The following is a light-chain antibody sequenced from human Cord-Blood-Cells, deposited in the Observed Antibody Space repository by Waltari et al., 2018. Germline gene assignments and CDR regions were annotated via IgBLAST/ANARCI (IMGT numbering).Light chain of an antibody. CDR2: AAS. CDR1: QSISSY. J-gene: IGKJ4*01. Sequence: DIQMTKSPSFVSASVVDRVTITCRASQSISSYLNWYQQKPGKAPKLLIYAASSLQSGVPSRFSGSGSGTDFTLTISSLQPEDFATYYCQQSYSTPLTFGGGTKVEIK. V-gene: IGKV1-39*01. CDR3: QQSYSTPLT.